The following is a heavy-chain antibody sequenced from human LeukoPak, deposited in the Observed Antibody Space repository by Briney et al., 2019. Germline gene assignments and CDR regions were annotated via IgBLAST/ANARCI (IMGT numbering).Heavy chain of an antibody. Sequence: ASVKVSCKASGYSFTSFDISWVRQAAGEGLEWMGWMNPNSGHTVYAQQFKGRVSMTRDTSINTAYMELNSLTPDDTAVYYCARATRYFYGMDVSGQGATVTVSS. CDR3: ARATRYFYGMDV. CDR1: GYSFTSFD. D-gene: IGHD1-1*01. V-gene: IGHV1-8*01. CDR2: MNPNSGHT. J-gene: IGHJ6*02.